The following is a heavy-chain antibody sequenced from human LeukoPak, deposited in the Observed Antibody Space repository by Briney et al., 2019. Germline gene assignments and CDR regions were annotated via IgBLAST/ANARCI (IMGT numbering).Heavy chain of an antibody. J-gene: IGHJ3*02. V-gene: IGHV4-28*01. CDR3: AIFHCHYFTTGQQFPVTYGGFDI. Sequence: PSDTLSLTCAVSGYSISSNHWWGWIRQPPGKGLGGIGEIFYAGSTYYNPSLKRRVTILGSKPKRQFSLTLSSVTAADTAVFYCAIFHCHYFTTGQQFPVTYGGFDIWGQGTMVTVSS. CDR1: GYSISSNHW. D-gene: IGHD3/OR15-3a*01. CDR2: IFYAGST.